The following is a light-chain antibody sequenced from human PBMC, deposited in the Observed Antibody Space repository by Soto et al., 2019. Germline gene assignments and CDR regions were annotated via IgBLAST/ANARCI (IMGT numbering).Light chain of an antibody. CDR1: QSVLYSSNNKNY. J-gene: IGKJ2*01. CDR3: QQYYSTPYT. CDR2: WAS. V-gene: IGKV4-1*01. Sequence: DIVMTQSPDSLAVSLGERATINCKSSQSVLYSSNNKNYLAWYQQKPGQPPKLLIYWASSRESGVPDRFSGSGSGTDFPLTISSLQAEDVAVYYGQQYYSTPYTFGQETKLEIK.